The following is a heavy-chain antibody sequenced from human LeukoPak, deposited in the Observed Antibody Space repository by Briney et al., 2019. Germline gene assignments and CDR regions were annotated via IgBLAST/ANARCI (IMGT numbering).Heavy chain of an antibody. D-gene: IGHD1-14*01. CDR2: IYYSGNT. CDR1: GGSISSYY. V-gene: IGHV4-59*08. Sequence: SETLSLTCTVSGGSISSYYWSWIRQPQGKGLEYIGYIYYSGNTNSNPSLNSRVTISVDTSKNQFSLKLSSVTAADTAVYYCARRGSGASLEYYFDLWGRGTLVTVSS. CDR3: ARRGSGASLEYYFDL. J-gene: IGHJ2*01.